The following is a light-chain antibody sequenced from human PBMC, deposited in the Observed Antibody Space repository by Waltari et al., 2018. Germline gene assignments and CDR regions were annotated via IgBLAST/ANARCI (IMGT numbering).Light chain of an antibody. J-gene: IGLJ3*02. CDR1: SGHSNNV. Sequence: QLVLTQSPSASASLGASVKLTCTLSSGHSNNVITWHQQQPEKVPRYWMKVNSNGSHSKGDEIPARFSGSSSGAERYLPISSLQSEDEADYYCQTGGHGTWVFGGGTKLTVL. CDR2: VNSNGSH. V-gene: IGLV4-69*02. CDR3: QTGGHGTWV.